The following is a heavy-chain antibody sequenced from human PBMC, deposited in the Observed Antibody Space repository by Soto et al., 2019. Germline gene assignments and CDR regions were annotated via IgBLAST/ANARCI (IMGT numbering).Heavy chain of an antibody. D-gene: IGHD6-13*01. CDR2: ISYDGSNK. CDR1: GFTFSSYA. J-gene: IGHJ3*02. Sequence: LRLSCAASGFTFSSYAMHWVRQAPGKGLEWVAVISYDGSNKYYADSVKGRFTISRDNSKNTLYLQMNSLRAEDTAVYYCAKDRSSWYGRVFDIWGQGTMVTVSS. V-gene: IGHV3-30-3*01. CDR3: AKDRSSWYGRVFDI.